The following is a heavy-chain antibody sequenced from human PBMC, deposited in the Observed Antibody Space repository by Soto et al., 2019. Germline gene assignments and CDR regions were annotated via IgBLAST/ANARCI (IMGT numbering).Heavy chain of an antibody. D-gene: IGHD1-26*01. J-gene: IGHJ4*02. CDR3: ASRVPGQTYVGVFDY. Sequence: QVQLRESGPGLVKPSQTLSLTCTVSGNSVSNGAYYWSWIRQHPGKGLEWIGYIHHSGSTDYNPSLKGRVTMSVDASRNQFSLGLSSVTAADTAVYFCASRVPGQTYVGVFDYWGQGSLVSVS. CDR2: IHHSGST. V-gene: IGHV4-31*03. CDR1: GNSVSNGAYY.